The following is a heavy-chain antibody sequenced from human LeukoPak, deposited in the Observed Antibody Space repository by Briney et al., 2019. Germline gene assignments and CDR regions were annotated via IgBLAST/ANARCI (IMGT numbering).Heavy chain of an antibody. CDR2: IKQDGSEK. Sequence: GGSLRLSCAASGFTFSSYAMSWVRQAPGKGLEWVANIKQDGSEKYYVDSVKGRFTISRDNAKNSLYLQMNSLRAEDTAVYYCARWLQLLETFDYWGQGTLVTVSS. CDR1: GFTFSSYA. J-gene: IGHJ4*02. V-gene: IGHV3-7*01. D-gene: IGHD5-24*01. CDR3: ARWLQLLETFDY.